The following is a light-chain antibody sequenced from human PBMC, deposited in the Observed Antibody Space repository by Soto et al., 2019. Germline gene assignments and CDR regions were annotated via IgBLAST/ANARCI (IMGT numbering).Light chain of an antibody. Sequence: IVLTQSPGTLSLSPGERATLSCRASQNVTGRYLAWYQQKPGQAPRLVIYGASDRATGIPDRFSGSGSGTDFTLTISRLEPEDFAVYYCQHYDDSPQVPFGGGTRVEIK. CDR1: QNVTGRY. V-gene: IGKV3-20*01. CDR3: QHYDDSPQVP. CDR2: GAS. J-gene: IGKJ4*01.